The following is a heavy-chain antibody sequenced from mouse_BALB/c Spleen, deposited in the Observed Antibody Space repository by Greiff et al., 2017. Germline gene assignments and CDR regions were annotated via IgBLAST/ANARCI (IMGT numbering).Heavy chain of an antibody. CDR3: TRIYGYAMDY. Sequence: VQLVESGAELVRPGASVTLSCKASGYTFTDYEMHWVKQTPVHGLEWIGAIDPETGGTAYNQKFKGKATLTADKSSSTAYMELRSLTSEDSAVYYCTRIYGYAMDYWGQGTSVTVSS. CDR1: GYTFTDYE. J-gene: IGHJ4*01. V-gene: IGHV1-15*01. CDR2: IDPETGGT. D-gene: IGHD1-1*01.